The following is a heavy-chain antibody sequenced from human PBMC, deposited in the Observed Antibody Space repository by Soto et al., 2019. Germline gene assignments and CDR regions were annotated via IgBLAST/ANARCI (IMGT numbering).Heavy chain of an antibody. CDR1: GAAISSNKW. Sequence: PSETLSLTCAVSGAAISSNKWWIWVRQPPGKGLKWVGGIYHTGSANYHPSLKSRVTLSVDKSTNQFSLKLSSVTAADTAVYYCATRNDGSGSLDFWGQGALVTVSS. D-gene: IGHD3-10*01. CDR2: IYHTGSA. CDR3: ATRNDGSGSLDF. V-gene: IGHV4-4*02. J-gene: IGHJ4*02.